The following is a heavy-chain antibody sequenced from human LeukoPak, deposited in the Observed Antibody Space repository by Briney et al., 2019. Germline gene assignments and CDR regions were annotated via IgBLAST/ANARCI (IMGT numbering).Heavy chain of an antibody. Sequence: PGGSLTLSCVASGFTFSRSWMTWLRQAPGKGPEWLANINEDGRTKNYVDSVKGRFTISRDNAKNSLYLQMNSLRAEDTAVYYCARDLDYKYYYYMDVWGKGTTVTVSS. CDR2: INEDGRTK. D-gene: IGHD3/OR15-3a*01. J-gene: IGHJ6*03. CDR3: ARDLDYKYYYYMDV. CDR1: GFTFSRSW. V-gene: IGHV3-7*01.